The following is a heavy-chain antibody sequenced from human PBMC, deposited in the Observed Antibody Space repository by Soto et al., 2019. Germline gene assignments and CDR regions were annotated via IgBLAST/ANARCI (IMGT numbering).Heavy chain of an antibody. CDR1: GFSLSTSGVG. V-gene: IGHV2-5*02. Sequence: QITLKESGPTLVKPTQTLTLTCTFSGFSLSTSGVGVGWIRQPPGKALEWLALIYWDDDKRYSPSLKSRLTITKDTSKNQVVLTMTNMDPVDTATYYCADLYDFWSGWDYWGQGTLVTVSS. J-gene: IGHJ4*02. CDR2: IYWDDDK. D-gene: IGHD3-3*01. CDR3: ADLYDFWSGWDY.